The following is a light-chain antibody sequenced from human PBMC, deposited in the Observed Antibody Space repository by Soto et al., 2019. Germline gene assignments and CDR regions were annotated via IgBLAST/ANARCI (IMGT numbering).Light chain of an antibody. CDR1: QTISTW. V-gene: IGKV1-5*01. CDR2: DAS. Sequence: DIPLTQSPSTLSASVGDRVTITCRASQTISTWMAWYQQKPGKAPXXLVYDASTLQSGVASKFSGSGCGTEFTLIISGLQPDDSATYYCQQYTNTNNPWMFGQGTKVDIK. CDR3: QQYTNTNNPWM. J-gene: IGKJ1*01.